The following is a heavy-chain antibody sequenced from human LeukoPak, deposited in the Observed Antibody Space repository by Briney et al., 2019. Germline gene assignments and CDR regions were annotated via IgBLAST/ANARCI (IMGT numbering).Heavy chain of an antibody. D-gene: IGHD2-15*01. J-gene: IGHJ5*02. CDR3: TRRVSATRWFDP. Sequence: GGSLRLSCAASGFTFSSYWMHWVRQPPGKGLVWVPRINSDGSTTNYADSVKGRFTIPRDNAENTLYLQMSSLRVEDTAVYYCTRRVSATRWFDPWGQGTLVTVPS. V-gene: IGHV3-74*01. CDR1: GFTFSSYW. CDR2: INSDGSTT.